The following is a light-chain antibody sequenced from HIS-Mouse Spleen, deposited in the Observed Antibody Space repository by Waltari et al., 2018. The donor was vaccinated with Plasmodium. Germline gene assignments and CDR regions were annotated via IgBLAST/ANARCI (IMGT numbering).Light chain of an antibody. CDR3: QQYNNWSFT. J-gene: IGKJ3*01. CDR2: GAS. CDR1: QSVSSN. V-gene: IGKV3-15*01. Sequence: EIVMTQSPATLSVSPGERATLSCRASQSVSSNLAWYQQKPGQAPRLLVYGASTRATGIPAMFSGSGSGTEFTLTISSLQSEDFAVYYCQQYNNWSFTLGPGTKVDI.